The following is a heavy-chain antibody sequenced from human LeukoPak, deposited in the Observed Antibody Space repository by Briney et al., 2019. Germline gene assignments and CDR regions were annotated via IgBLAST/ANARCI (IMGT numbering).Heavy chain of an antibody. V-gene: IGHV1-2*02. CDR3: ARGDGYNSEYFQH. CDR2: INPNSGGT. Sequence: GASVKVSCKASGYTFTGYYMHWVRQAPGQGLEWMGWINPNSGGTNYAQKFQGRVTMTRDTSISTAYMELSRLRSDDTAVYYCARGDGYNSEYFQHWGQGTLVTVSS. J-gene: IGHJ1*01. D-gene: IGHD5-24*01. CDR1: GYTFTGYY.